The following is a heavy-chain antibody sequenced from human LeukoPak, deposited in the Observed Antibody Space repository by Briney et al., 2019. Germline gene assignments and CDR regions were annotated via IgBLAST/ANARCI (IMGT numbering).Heavy chain of an antibody. D-gene: IGHD6-19*01. CDR2: ISYDGSNK. J-gene: IGHJ5*02. CDR3: AKEGSGWYGSSYNWFDP. V-gene: IGHV3-30-3*01. CDR1: GFTFSSYA. Sequence: GGSLRLSCAASGFTFSSYAMHWVRQAPGKGLEWVAVISYDGSNKYYADSVKGRFTISRDNSKNTLYLQMNSLRAEDTAVYYCAKEGSGWYGSSYNWFDPWGQGTLVTVSS.